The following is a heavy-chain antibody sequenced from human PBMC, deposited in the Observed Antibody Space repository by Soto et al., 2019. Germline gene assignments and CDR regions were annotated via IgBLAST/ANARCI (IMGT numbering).Heavy chain of an antibody. D-gene: IGHD3-3*01. CDR1: GFPFTNYW. CDR3: AKPPPADYDFWSGYYLDYYYGMDV. Sequence: GGSLRLSCAASGFPFTNYWMNWVRQTPGKGLMWVSRISPDGSDVGYADSVEGRFTVSRDNAKNTLYLQMHSLRAEDTAMYYCAKPPPADYDFWSGYYLDYYYGMDVWGQGTTVTVSS. J-gene: IGHJ6*02. V-gene: IGHV3-74*01. CDR2: ISPDGSDV.